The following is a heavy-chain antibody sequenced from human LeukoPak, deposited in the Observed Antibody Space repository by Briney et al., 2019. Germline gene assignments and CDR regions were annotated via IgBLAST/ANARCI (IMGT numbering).Heavy chain of an antibody. V-gene: IGHV4-59*01. D-gene: IGHD3-10*01. CDR3: ARDRGYYWYFDL. CDR1: GGSIRGYY. Sequence: SETLSLTCSVSGGSIRGYYWSWIRQSPGKGLEFIGYIHYSGTTNYNPSLKSRVTMSVDTSKNQLSLRLSSVTAADAAVYYCARDRGYYWYFDLWGRGTLVTVSS. J-gene: IGHJ2*01. CDR2: IHYSGTT.